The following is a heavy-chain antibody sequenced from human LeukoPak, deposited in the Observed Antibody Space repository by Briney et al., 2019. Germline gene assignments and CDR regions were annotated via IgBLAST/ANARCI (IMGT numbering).Heavy chain of an antibody. CDR2: ISSSSSYI. CDR3: AKVPYYYDSSGSPYFDY. J-gene: IGHJ4*02. CDR1: GFTFSSYS. V-gene: IGHV3-21*01. Sequence: GGSLRLSCAASGFTFSSYSMNWVRQAPGKGLEWVSSISSSSSYIYYADSVKGRFTISRDNSKNTLYLQMNSLRAEDTAVYYCAKVPYYYDSSGSPYFDYWGQGTLVTVSS. D-gene: IGHD3-22*01.